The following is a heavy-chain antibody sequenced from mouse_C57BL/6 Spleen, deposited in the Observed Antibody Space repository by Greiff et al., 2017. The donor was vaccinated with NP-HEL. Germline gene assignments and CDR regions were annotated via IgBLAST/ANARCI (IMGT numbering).Heavy chain of an antibody. J-gene: IGHJ2*01. CDR1: GYTFTDYE. V-gene: IGHV1-15*01. Sequence: QVQLQQSGAELVRPGASVTLSCKASGYTFTDYEMHWVKQTPVHGLEWIGAIDPETGGTAYNQKFKGKAILTADKSSSTAYMELRSLTSEDSAVYYCTRWEANYYYGRVDYWGQGTTLTVSS. CDR2: IDPETGGT. D-gene: IGHD1-1*01. CDR3: TRWEANYYYGRVDY.